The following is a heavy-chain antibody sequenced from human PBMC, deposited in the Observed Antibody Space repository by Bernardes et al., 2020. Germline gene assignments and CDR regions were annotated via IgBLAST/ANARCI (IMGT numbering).Heavy chain of an antibody. CDR2: VHFDGFNT. CDR3: AKSGQFDN. Sequence: GGSLRLSCAASGFSFSTYGMSWVRQAPGEGLEWVSSVHFDGFNTFYADSVKGRFTISRDNSKNTVYLQMSSLRAEDTALYYCAKSGQFDNWGRGTLVTVSS. CDR1: GFSFSTYG. V-gene: IGHV3-23*01. J-gene: IGHJ5*02. D-gene: IGHD7-27*01.